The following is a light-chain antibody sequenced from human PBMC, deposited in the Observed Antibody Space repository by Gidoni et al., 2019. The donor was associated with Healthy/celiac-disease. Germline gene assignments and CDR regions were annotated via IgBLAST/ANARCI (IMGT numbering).Light chain of an antibody. CDR1: QIISSY. V-gene: IGKV1-39*01. J-gene: IGKJ2*01. Sequence: DIQMTQSPSSLSASVGDRVTITCRASQIISSYLNWYQQKPGKAPKLLIYAASSLQSGVPSRFSGSGSGTDFTLTISSLQPEDFATYYCQQSYSTPRSTFGQGTKLEIK. CDR3: QQSYSTPRST. CDR2: AAS.